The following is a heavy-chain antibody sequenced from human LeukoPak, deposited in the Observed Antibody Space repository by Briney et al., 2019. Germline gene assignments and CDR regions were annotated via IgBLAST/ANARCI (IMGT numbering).Heavy chain of an antibody. V-gene: IGHV3-21*04. CDR1: GFTFGYYS. Sequence: KPGESLRLSCAASGFTFGYYSMDWVRQAPGKGLEWVSSISSSSGHIYYADSVKGRLTVSRDNAKNSLYLQMNSLRAEDTAVYYCARYCGDCGDAFDIWGHGTMVTVSS. CDR2: ISSSSGHI. CDR3: ARYCGDCGDAFDI. J-gene: IGHJ3*02. D-gene: IGHD2-21*01.